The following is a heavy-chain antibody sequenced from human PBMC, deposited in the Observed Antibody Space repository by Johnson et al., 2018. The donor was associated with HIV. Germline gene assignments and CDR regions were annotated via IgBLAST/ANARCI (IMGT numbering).Heavy chain of an antibody. D-gene: IGHD3-10*01. CDR1: GFTVSSNH. Sequence: VQLVESGGGLVQPGGSLRLSCVASGFTVSSNHMTWVRQAPGKGLQWVSVIYSGGSTDYADSLKGRFTISRDNSKNTLYLQMNSLRAEDTAVYYCAREQATLWFRASGAAFDIWGQGTMVTVSS. J-gene: IGHJ3*02. V-gene: IGHV3-66*01. CDR2: IYSGGST. CDR3: AREQATLWFRASGAAFDI.